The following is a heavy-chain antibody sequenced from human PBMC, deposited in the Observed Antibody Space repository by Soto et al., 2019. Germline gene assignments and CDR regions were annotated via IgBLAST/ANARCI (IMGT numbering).Heavy chain of an antibody. CDR3: AKGFLGTWIQLLIPYFQH. J-gene: IGHJ1*01. CDR1: GFTFSSYG. Sequence: QVQLVESGGGVVQPGRSLRLSCAASGFTFSSYGMHWVRQAPGKGLEWVAVISYDGSNKYYADSVKGRFTISRDNSKNTLYLQMNSLRAEDTAVYYCAKGFLGTWIQLLIPYFQHWGQGTLVTVSS. V-gene: IGHV3-30*18. D-gene: IGHD5-18*01. CDR2: ISYDGSNK.